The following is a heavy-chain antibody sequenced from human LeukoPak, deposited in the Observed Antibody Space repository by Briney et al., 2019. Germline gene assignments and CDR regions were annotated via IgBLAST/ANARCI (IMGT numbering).Heavy chain of an antibody. J-gene: IGHJ3*01. CDR1: GFTFSDYA. V-gene: IGHV3-23*01. Sequence: SGGSLRLSCAASGFTFSDYAMSWVRQAPGKGLEWVSLISGSGVAYDADSVKGRFTVSRDNSKNTLYLQMNSLRAEDTAVYYCAKVVLLLTASDAFDFWGQGTKVTVSS. CDR3: AKVVLLLTASDAFDF. CDR2: ISGSGVA. D-gene: IGHD2-21*02.